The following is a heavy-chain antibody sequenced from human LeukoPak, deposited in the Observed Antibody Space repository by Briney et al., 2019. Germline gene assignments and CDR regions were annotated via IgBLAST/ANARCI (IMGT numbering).Heavy chain of an antibody. CDR3: ARGLRYCSSTSCYFDY. Sequence: ASVKVSCKASGYTFTCYDINWVRQATGQGLEWMGWMNPNSGNTGYAQKFQGRVTITRNTSISTAYMELSSLRSEDTAVYYCARGLRYCSSTSCYFDYWGQGTLVTVSS. V-gene: IGHV1-8*03. D-gene: IGHD2-2*01. J-gene: IGHJ4*02. CDR1: GYTFTCYD. CDR2: MNPNSGNT.